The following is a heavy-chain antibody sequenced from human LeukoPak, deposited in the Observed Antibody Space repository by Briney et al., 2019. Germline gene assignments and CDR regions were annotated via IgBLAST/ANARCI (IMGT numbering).Heavy chain of an antibody. Sequence: GESLRLSCAASGFTFSGSGMHWVRQAPGKGLEWVAFIRYHGSDKYYADSVKGRFTISRDNSENTLYLQMNSLRPEDTSVYYCARDTYYDFWSGYSTLTFDYWGQGTLVTVSS. V-gene: IGHV3-30*02. J-gene: IGHJ4*02. CDR3: ARDTYYDFWSGYSTLTFDY. D-gene: IGHD3-3*01. CDR1: GFTFSGSG. CDR2: IRYHGSDK.